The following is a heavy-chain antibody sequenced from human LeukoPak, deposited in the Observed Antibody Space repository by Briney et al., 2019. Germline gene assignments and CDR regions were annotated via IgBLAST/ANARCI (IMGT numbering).Heavy chain of an antibody. CDR2: IIPIFGTA. J-gene: IGHJ4*02. CDR3: ARDRRWLQWGYFDY. Sequence: GASVKVSCKASGYTFTSYYMHWVRQAPGQGLEWMGGIIPIFGTANYAQKFQGRVTITADESTSTAYMELSSLRSEDTAVYYCARDRRWLQWGYFDYWGQGTLVTVSS. V-gene: IGHV1-69*13. D-gene: IGHD5-24*01. CDR1: GYTFTSYY.